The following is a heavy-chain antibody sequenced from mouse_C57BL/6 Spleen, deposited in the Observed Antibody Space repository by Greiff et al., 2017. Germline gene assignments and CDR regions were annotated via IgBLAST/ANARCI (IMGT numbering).Heavy chain of an antibody. CDR2: IDPETGGT. Sequence: VQLQQSGAELVRPGASVTLSCKASGYTFTDYEMHWVKQTPVHGLEWIGAIDPETGGTAYNQKFKGKAILTADKSSSTAYMELRSLTSEDSAVYYCTSSYYSNYLFAYWGQGTLVTVSA. J-gene: IGHJ3*01. V-gene: IGHV1-15*01. CDR3: TSSYYSNYLFAY. D-gene: IGHD2-5*01. CDR1: GYTFTDYE.